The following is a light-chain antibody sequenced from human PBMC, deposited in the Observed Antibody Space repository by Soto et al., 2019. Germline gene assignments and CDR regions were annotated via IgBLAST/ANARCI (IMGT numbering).Light chain of an antibody. V-gene: IGKV3-15*01. J-gene: IGKJ4*01. CDR2: GAS. CDR3: QQSDTWPLT. CDR1: QNINSI. Sequence: EVVMTQSPVGLSVSPGEGATLSCRARQNINSILAWYQQKPGQAPRLLIHGASTRATGIPARFSGSGSGTEFSLTISSLQSEDFAVYYCQQSDTWPLTFGGGTKVEIK.